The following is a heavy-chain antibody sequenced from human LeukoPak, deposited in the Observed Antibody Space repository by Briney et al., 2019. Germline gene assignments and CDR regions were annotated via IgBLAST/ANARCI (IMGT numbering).Heavy chain of an antibody. V-gene: IGHV3-11*01. D-gene: IGHD4-23*01. J-gene: IGHJ4*02. CDR3: ARGARWAYYFDY. CDR1: AFTFSDYY. Sequence: GGSLRLSCTASAFTFSDYYMSWIRQTPGKGLEWLSYISTRDNIIQYADSVKGRLTISRDNANNSVFLQMNNLRAEDSAIYYCARGARWAYYFDYWGEGALVTVSS. CDR2: ISTRDNII.